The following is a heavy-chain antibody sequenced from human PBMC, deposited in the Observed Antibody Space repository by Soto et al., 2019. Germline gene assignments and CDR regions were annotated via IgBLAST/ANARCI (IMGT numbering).Heavy chain of an antibody. Sequence: SETLSLTCTVSGGSISSYHWSWIRQSAGKGLEWIGRIYTSGNTHYHPSLKGRVTVSIDTSKNQFFLTVNSVTAADSAVYYCARESGDNWDYEAYWGQGTPVTVSS. CDR1: GGSISSYH. V-gene: IGHV4-4*07. CDR2: IYTSGNT. J-gene: IGHJ4*02. CDR3: ARESGDNWDYEAY. D-gene: IGHD1-7*01.